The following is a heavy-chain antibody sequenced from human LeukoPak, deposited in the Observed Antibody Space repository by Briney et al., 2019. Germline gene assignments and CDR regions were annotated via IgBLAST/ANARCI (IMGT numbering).Heavy chain of an antibody. V-gene: IGHV3-64*01. D-gene: IGHD5-18*01. CDR2: ISSNGGST. CDR3: ARDISTAMAPLGY. Sequence: GGSLRLSCAASGFTFSSYAMSWVRQAPGKGLEYVSAISSNGGSTYYANSVKGRFTISRDNSKNTLYLQMNSLRAEDTAVYYCARDISTAMAPLGYWGQGTLVTVSS. J-gene: IGHJ4*02. CDR1: GFTFSSYA.